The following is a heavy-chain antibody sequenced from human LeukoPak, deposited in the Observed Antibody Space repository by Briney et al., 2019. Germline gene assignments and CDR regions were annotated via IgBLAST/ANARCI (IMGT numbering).Heavy chain of an antibody. D-gene: IGHD6-19*01. CDR3: ARVIAVARHDAFDI. CDR1: GFSFSYYW. Sequence: GGSLRLSCAASGFSFSYYWMTWVRQAPGKGLEWVANIEEDGTEKYSVDSVKGRFTISRDNAENSLYLQMNSLRAEDTAVYYCARVIAVARHDAFDIWGQGTMVTVSS. CDR2: IEEDGTEK. V-gene: IGHV3-7*04. J-gene: IGHJ3*02.